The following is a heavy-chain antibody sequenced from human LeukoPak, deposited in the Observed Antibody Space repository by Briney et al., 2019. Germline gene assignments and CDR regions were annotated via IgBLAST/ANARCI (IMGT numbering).Heavy chain of an antibody. J-gene: IGHJ4*02. CDR3: AKDNRRHYTSGPNPDSLH. CDR1: GFIFNDYA. CDR2: ISWNSDTI. D-gene: IGHD6-19*01. V-gene: IGHV3-9*01. Sequence: PGGSLRLSCAGFGFIFNDYAMHWVRQPPGKGLEWVSGISWNSDTIDYADSVRGRFTISRDNAKNSLYLQMDSLRVEDTAFYYCAKDNRRHYTSGPNPDSLHWGQGALVTVSS.